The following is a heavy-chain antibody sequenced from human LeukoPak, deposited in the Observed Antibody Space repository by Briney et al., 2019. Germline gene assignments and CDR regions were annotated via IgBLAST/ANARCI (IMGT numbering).Heavy chain of an antibody. D-gene: IGHD1-1*01. CDR1: GFSFSTYA. V-gene: IGHV3-23*01. CDR2: ITGTGSTT. CDR3: ARQPNWNDLGRFDP. Sequence: GGSLRLSCSASGFSFSTYAMSWVRQAPGKGLNGVSRITGTGSTTQYPESVKGRFTISRDNSRNTLYLQMNSLRVEDTAVYYCARQPNWNDLGRFDPWGQGTLVTVSS. J-gene: IGHJ5*02.